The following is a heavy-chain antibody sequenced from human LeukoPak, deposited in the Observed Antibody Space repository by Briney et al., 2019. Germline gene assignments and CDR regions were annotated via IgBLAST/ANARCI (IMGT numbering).Heavy chain of an antibody. V-gene: IGHV4-34*01. D-gene: IGHD1-14*01. CDR1: GGSFSGYY. CDR2: INHSGST. Sequence: SETLSLTCAVYGGSFSGYYWSWIRQPPGKGLGWIGEINHSGSTNYNPSLKSRVTISVDTSKNQFSLKLSSVTAADTAVYYCARGIWKGNPRIDSWGQGTLVTVSS. CDR3: ARGIWKGNPRIDS. J-gene: IGHJ5*01.